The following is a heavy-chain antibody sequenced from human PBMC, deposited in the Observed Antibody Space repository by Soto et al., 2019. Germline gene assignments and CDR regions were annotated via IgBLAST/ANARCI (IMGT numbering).Heavy chain of an antibody. CDR3: AKDRGGDCPDNSCYFGADY. CDR2: ISDTGSSH. J-gene: IGHJ4*02. V-gene: IGHV3-30*18. Sequence: GGSLRLSCVGSGFTFSSYGMHWDRQAPGKGLECVAVISDTGSSHYYAASVEGRFTISRENSKNTLSLHMDRLRVEGTAVYYCAKDRGGDCPDNSCYFGADYWGQGTPVTVSS. CDR1: GFTFSSYG. D-gene: IGHD2-2*01.